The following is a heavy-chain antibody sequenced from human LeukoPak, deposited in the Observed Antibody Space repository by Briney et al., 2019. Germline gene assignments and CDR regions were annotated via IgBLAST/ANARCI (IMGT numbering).Heavy chain of an antibody. V-gene: IGHV1-8*01. CDR2: MNPNSGNT. Sequence: GASVKVSCKASGYTFTSYDINWVRQATGQGLEWMGWMNPNSGNTGYAQKLQGRVTMTTDTSTSTAYMELRSLRSDDTAVYYCARDHRPIVVVPAASAYWGQGTLVTVSS. CDR1: GYTFTSYD. CDR3: ARDHRPIVVVPAASAY. D-gene: IGHD2-2*01. J-gene: IGHJ4*02.